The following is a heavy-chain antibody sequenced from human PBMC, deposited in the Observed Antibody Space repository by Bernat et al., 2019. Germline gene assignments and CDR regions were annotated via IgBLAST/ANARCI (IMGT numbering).Heavy chain of an antibody. V-gene: IGHV4-59*01. D-gene: IGHD3-10*01. Sequence: QVQLQESGPGLVKPSETLSLTCTVSGGSISSYYWSWIRQPPGKGLEWIGHIYYSGSTNYNPSLKSRVTISVDTSKNQFSLKLSSVTAADTAVYYCARDLGVFGGMDVWGQGTTVTVSS. CDR3: ARDLGVFGGMDV. J-gene: IGHJ6*02. CDR1: GGSISSYY. CDR2: IYYSGST.